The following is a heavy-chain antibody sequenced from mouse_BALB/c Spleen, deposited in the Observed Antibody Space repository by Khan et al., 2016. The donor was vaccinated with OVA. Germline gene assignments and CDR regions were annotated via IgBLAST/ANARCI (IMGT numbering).Heavy chain of an antibody. CDR3: ASSFVNGDYIDQ. Sequence: EVELVESGGGLVQPGGSRKLSCVASGFTFSNFGMHWVRQAPEKGLEWVAYISGDSSTIYYTDTVKGRFTISRDTPKNTLFLQLHSLGSDDIAMYNGASSFVNGDYIDQWGQGTTLTVSS. J-gene: IGHJ2*01. V-gene: IGHV5-17*02. CDR2: ISGDSSTI. CDR1: GFTFSNFG.